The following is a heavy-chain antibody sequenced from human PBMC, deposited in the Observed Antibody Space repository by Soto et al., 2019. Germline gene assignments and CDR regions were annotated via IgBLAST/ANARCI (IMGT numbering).Heavy chain of an antibody. V-gene: IGHV1-18*01. CDR3: ATVFRIGYYYYGMDV. Sequence: GASVKVSCKASGYTFTSYGISWVRQAPGQGLEWMGWISAYNGNTNYPQKLQGRVTMTTDTSTSTAYMELRSLRSDDTAVYYCATVFRIGYYYYGMDVWGQGTTVTVSS. J-gene: IGHJ6*02. CDR1: GYTFTSYG. D-gene: IGHD2-15*01. CDR2: ISAYNGNT.